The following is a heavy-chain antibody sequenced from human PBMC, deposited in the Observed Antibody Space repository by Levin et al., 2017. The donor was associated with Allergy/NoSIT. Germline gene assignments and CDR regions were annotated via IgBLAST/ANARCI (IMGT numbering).Heavy chain of an antibody. J-gene: IGHJ4*02. CDR2: ISGNGGST. D-gene: IGHD6-19*01. CDR3: TIRPQAAFVSCRYDGFGN. V-gene: IGHV3-23*01. CDR1: GFTFRSYV. Sequence: GGSLRLSCAASGFTFRSYVMSWVRQAPGKGLEWVSAISGNGGSTYYADSVKGRFTISRDNSKNTFSLQMNSLRAEDTAVYFCTIRPQAAFVSCRYDGFGNWGQGTRVSVSS.